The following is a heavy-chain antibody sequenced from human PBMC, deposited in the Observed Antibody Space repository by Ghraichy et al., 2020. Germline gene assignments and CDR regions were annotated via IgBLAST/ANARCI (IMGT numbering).Heavy chain of an antibody. V-gene: IGHV3-23*01. CDR2: VGGDGAA. Sequence: LSLTCAASGFTFTAYALGWVRQAPGKGLEWVSSVGGDGAAYYADSVRGRFTISRDNSKSVFYLQMDSLRGDDTAVYYCAKDATGWPQTIDYWGQGTLVTVSS. CDR1: GFTFTAYA. D-gene: IGHD6-19*01. J-gene: IGHJ4*02. CDR3: AKDATGWPQTIDY.